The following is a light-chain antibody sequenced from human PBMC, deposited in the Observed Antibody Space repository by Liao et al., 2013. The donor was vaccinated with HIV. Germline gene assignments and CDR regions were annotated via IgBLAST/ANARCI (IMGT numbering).Light chain of an antibody. Sequence: SYELTQPPSVSVAPGKTARITCGGNNIGSKSVHWYQQKPGQAPVLVIYYDSDRPSGIPERFSGSNSGNTATLTISRVAAGDEADYYCQVWDSSSDHGVFGTGTKVTVL. CDR3: QVWDSSSDHGV. V-gene: IGLV3-21*01. CDR2: YDS. CDR1: NIGSKS. J-gene: IGLJ1*01.